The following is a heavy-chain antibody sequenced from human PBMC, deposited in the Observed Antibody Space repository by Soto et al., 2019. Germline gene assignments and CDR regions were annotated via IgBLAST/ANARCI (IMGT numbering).Heavy chain of an antibody. Sequence: PGGSLRLSCAASGFTFSSYGMHWVRQAPGKGLEWVANIKQDGSEKYYVDSVKGRFTISRDNAKNSLYLQMNSLRAEDTAVYYCAREYSSSSLFDYWGQGTLVTVSS. J-gene: IGHJ4*02. CDR1: GFTFSSYG. CDR2: IKQDGSEK. CDR3: AREYSSSSLFDY. V-gene: IGHV3-7*03. D-gene: IGHD6-6*01.